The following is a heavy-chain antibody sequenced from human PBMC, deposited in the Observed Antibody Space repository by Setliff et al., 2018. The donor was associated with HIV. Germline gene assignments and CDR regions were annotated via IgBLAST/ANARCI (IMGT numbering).Heavy chain of an antibody. Sequence: SETLSLTCAVNGGSFSGYSWNWIRQTPEKGLEWIAEITHSGSTNYNPSLRGRVTILLGTSKNHFSLNLRSVTAADTAFYYCATKGWNAYKAFDYWGQGTLVTVSS. D-gene: IGHD1-1*01. CDR1: GGSFSGYS. J-gene: IGHJ4*02. CDR3: ATKGWNAYKAFDY. CDR2: ITHSGST. V-gene: IGHV4-34*01.